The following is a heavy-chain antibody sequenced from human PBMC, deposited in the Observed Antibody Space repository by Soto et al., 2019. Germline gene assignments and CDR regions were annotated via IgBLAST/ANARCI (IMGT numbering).Heavy chain of an antibody. Sequence: LSLTCSVSGDSITNSIYYWGWIRQSPVKGLVWIGSFIYGGPTYYSLSLESRVSISTDTSKNQFSLRLNSVTAADTAIYFCARHTSNSSLVTSSLFVDWGHGALVTVSS. CDR2: FIYGGPT. V-gene: IGHV4-39*01. CDR3: ARHTSNSSLVTSSLFVD. J-gene: IGHJ4*01. D-gene: IGHD2-21*02. CDR1: GDSITNSIYY.